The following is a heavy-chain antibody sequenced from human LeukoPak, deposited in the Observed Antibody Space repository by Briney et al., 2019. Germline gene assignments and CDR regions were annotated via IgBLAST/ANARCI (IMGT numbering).Heavy chain of an antibody. CDR3: ARSGRTNWFDP. CDR1: GYTFTSYA. D-gene: IGHD1-1*01. Sequence: ASVKVSCKASGYTFTSYAMNWVRQAPGQGLEWMGWINTDTGNPTYAQGFTGRFVFSLDTSVSTAYLQVSSLKAEDTAVYYCARSGRTNWFDPWGQGTLVTVSS. J-gene: IGHJ5*02. V-gene: IGHV7-4-1*02. CDR2: INTDTGNP.